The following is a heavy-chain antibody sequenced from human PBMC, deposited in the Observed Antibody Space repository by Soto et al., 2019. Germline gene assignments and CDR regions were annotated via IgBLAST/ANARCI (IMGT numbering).Heavy chain of an antibody. J-gene: IGHJ4*02. D-gene: IGHD6-19*01. CDR3: ARARAVGSTSLDY. CDR1: GFSFSTYN. CDR2: ISSRSSTI. Sequence: GGSLRLSCAASGFSFSTYNMNWVRQAPGRGLEWVSYISSRSSTIYHADSVKGRFTISRDNAKNSLYLQMDSLSDEDTAVYYCARARAVGSTSLDYWGLGTRVTVSS. V-gene: IGHV3-48*02.